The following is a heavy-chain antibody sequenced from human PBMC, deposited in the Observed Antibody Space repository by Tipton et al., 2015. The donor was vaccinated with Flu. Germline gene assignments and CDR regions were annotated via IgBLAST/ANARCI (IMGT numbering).Heavy chain of an antibody. V-gene: IGHV4-38-2*02. J-gene: IGHJ4*02. D-gene: IGHD3-10*02. CDR1: NFSLSRGYF. Sequence: TLSLTCTVSNFSLSRGYFWAWIRQPPGRGLEWIGNVYRGGRTYYYNPSLKSRLTISTDTSKNQVSLTLQSVTAADTAVYYCARHTGDSVRGVIDYWGQGTLVTVSS. CDR2: VYRGGRTY. CDR3: ARHTGDSVRGVIDY.